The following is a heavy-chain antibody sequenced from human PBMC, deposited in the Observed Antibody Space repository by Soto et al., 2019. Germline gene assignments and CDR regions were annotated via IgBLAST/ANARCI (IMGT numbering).Heavy chain of an antibody. CDR3: ARDHDSSGWYDAFDI. V-gene: IGHV3-48*02. J-gene: IGHJ3*02. CDR1: GFTFSSYA. D-gene: IGHD6-19*01. CDR2: ISSSSSSI. Sequence: GGSLRLSCAASGFTFSSYATNWVRQAPGRGLEWVSDISSSSSSIYYADSVKGRFTISRDNAKNSLYLQMNSLRDEDTAVYYCARDHDSSGWYDAFDIWGQGTMVTVSS.